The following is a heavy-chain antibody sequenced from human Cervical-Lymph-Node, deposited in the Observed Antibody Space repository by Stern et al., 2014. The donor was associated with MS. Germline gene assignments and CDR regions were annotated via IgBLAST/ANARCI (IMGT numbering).Heavy chain of an antibody. CDR2: IKRQIEGGTT. V-gene: IGHV3-15*01. D-gene: IGHD5-12*01. Sequence: EMQLVESGGGLVLPGGSLRLSCAASAFTFNNAWMNWVRQAPGKGLEWVGRIKRQIEGGTTDYAAPVKGRFTMSRDESKNMVYLQMNNLKTEDTAVYYCTGDTVATMDYGMDVWGQGTTVTVSS. CDR1: AFTFNNAW. CDR3: TGDTVATMDYGMDV. J-gene: IGHJ6*02.